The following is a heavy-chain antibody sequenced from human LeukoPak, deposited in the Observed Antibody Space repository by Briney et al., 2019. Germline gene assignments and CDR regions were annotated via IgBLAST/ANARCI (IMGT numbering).Heavy chain of an antibody. D-gene: IGHD3-10*01. Sequence: SETLSLTCTVSGGSISSYYWSWIRQPPGKGLEWIGYIYYSGSTNYNPSLKSRVTISVDTSKNQFSLKLSSVTAADTAVYYCASHTDYYGSGSHYWYFDLWGRGTLVTVSS. V-gene: IGHV4-59*01. J-gene: IGHJ2*01. CDR3: ASHTDYYGSGSHYWYFDL. CDR1: GGSISSYY. CDR2: IYYSGST.